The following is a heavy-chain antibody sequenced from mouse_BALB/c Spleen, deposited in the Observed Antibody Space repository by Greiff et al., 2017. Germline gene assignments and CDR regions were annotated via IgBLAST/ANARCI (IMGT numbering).Heavy chain of an antibody. D-gene: IGHD2-4*01. CDR1: GYAFTNYL. J-gene: IGHJ4*01. CDR3: ARGAYDYDVFYAMDY. V-gene: IGHV1-54*01. Sequence: QVQLKESGAELVRPGTSVKVSCKASGYAFTNYLIEWVKQRPGQGLEWIGVINPGSGGTNYNEKFKGKATLTADKSSSTAYMQLSSLTSDDSAVYFCARGAYDYDVFYAMDYWGQGTSVTVSS. CDR2: INPGSGGT.